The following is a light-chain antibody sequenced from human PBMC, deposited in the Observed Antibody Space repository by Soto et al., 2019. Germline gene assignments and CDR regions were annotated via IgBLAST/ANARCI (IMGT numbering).Light chain of an antibody. CDR3: QQSFSAPPT. V-gene: IGKV1-39*01. CDR1: QPISTY. J-gene: IGKJ1*01. CDR2: AAS. Sequence: DIQMTQSPSSLSASVGDRVTITCRASQPISTYLNWYQQKPGKAPKVLIYAASSLQAGVPLRFSGSESGTDFTLTISSLQPEDFATYYCQQSFSAPPTFGQGTKVDI.